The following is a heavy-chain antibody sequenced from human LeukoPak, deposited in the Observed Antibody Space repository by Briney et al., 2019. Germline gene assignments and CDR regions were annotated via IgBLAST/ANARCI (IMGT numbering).Heavy chain of an antibody. Sequence: SETLSLTCTVSGYSISSGYYWGWIRQPPGKGLEWIGSIYHSGSTYYNPSLKSRVTISVDTSKNQFSLKLSSVTAADTAVYYCARHKRIPYSNRGIDYWGQGTLVTVSS. V-gene: IGHV4-38-2*02. D-gene: IGHD6-13*01. J-gene: IGHJ4*02. CDR3: ARHKRIPYSNRGIDY. CDR1: GYSISSGYY. CDR2: IYHSGST.